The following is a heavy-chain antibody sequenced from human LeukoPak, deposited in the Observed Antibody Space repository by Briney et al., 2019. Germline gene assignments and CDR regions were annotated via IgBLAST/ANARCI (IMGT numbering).Heavy chain of an antibody. Sequence: GGSLRLSCAASGFTFSSYAMTWVRQAPGKGLEWVSVISANGGTTYYADSVKGRFTISRDNSKNTLYLQMNSLRAEDTAIYYCAKDGAPQQLVIYGGRGTRVTVSS. CDR3: AKDGAPQQLVIY. CDR1: GFTFSSYA. J-gene: IGHJ4*02. D-gene: IGHD6-13*01. CDR2: ISANGGTT. V-gene: IGHV3-23*01.